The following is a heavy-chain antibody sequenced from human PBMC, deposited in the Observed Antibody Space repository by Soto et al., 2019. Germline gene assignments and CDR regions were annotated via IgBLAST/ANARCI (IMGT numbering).Heavy chain of an antibody. V-gene: IGHV4-4*07. CDR3: ARGGGVQAVGDP. CDR2: ISTSGNT. Sequence: PSETLSLTCSVSGFSIRNSYWTWIRQSAGKGLEWIGRISTSGNTNYKASLTTRLAMSTDTTNNQISLKLTSVTAADATVYYCARGGGVQAVGDPWGQGAMVTVSS. J-gene: IGHJ5*01. CDR1: GFSIRNSY. D-gene: IGHD3-16*01.